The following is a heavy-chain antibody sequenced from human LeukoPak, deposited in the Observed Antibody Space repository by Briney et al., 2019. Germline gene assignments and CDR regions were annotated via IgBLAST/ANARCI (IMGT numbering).Heavy chain of an antibody. D-gene: IGHD3-22*01. V-gene: IGHV1-69*13. Sequence: GASVKVSCKASGGTFSSYAISWVRQAPGQGLEWMGGIIPIFGTANYAQKFQGRVTTTADESTSTAYMELSSLRSEDTAVYYCARDLGKTYYYDSSGYPDWGQGTLVTVS. CDR3: ARDLGKTYYYDSSGYPD. CDR2: IIPIFGTA. CDR1: GGTFSSYA. J-gene: IGHJ4*02.